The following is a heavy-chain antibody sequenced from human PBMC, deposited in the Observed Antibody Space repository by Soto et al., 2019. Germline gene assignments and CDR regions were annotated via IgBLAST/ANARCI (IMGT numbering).Heavy chain of an antibody. D-gene: IGHD3-9*01. CDR2: IYYSGST. Sequence: SETLSLTCTVSGGSISSSSYYWGWIRQPPGKGLEWIGSIYYSGSTYYNPSLKSRVTISVDTSKNQFSLKLSSVTAADTAVYYCARRRYFDWLDVWFDPWGQGTLVTVSS. J-gene: IGHJ5*02. V-gene: IGHV4-39*01. CDR1: GGSISSSSYY. CDR3: ARRRYFDWLDVWFDP.